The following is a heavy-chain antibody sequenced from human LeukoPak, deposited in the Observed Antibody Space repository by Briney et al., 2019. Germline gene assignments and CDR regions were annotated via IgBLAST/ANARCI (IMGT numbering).Heavy chain of an antibody. D-gene: IGHD3-10*01. V-gene: IGHV3-74*03. CDR1: GFTFSVYW. Sequence: QTGGSLRLSCAASGFTFSVYWMYWVRQAPGKGLVWVSHINNDGENTTYADSVKGRFTISRDNAKNTLYLQMNSLRDGDTAVYYCARVAYGGLQFDPRGRGTLVTVSS. CDR2: INNDGENT. J-gene: IGHJ5*02. CDR3: ARVAYGGLQFDP.